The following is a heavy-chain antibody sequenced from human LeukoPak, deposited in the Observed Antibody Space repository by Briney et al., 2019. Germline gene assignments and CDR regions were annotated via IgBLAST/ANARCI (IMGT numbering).Heavy chain of an antibody. Sequence: ASVKVSCKASGYTFTGYYMHWVRQAPGQGLEWMGWISAYNGNTNYAQKLQGRVTMTTDTSTSTAYMELRSLRSDDTAVYYCARDSSGYYSAYYYYMDVWGKGTTVIVSS. V-gene: IGHV1-18*04. D-gene: IGHD3-22*01. CDR2: ISAYNGNT. CDR3: ARDSSGYYSAYYYYMDV. CDR1: GYTFTGYY. J-gene: IGHJ6*03.